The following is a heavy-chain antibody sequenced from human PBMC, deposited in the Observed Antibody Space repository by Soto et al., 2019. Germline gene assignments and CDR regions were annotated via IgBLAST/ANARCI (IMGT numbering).Heavy chain of an antibody. J-gene: IGHJ6*02. CDR2: INPKSGGT. CDR1: VYIFTHYH. CDR3: ARGDSTDCSNGVCSFFYNHDMDV. Sequence: XSVKVSCKASVYIFTHYHIHWVRQAPGQGLEWLGRINPKSGGTSTAQKFQGWVTMTTDTSISTASMELTRLTSDDTAIYYCARGDSTDCSNGVCSFFYNHDMDVWGQGTTVTAP. V-gene: IGHV1-2*04. D-gene: IGHD2-8*01.